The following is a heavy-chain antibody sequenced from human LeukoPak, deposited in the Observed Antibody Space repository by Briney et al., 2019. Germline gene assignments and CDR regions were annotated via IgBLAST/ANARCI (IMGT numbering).Heavy chain of an antibody. J-gene: IGHJ4*02. D-gene: IGHD5-24*01. Sequence: GGSLRLSCAASGFTFSSYWTHWVRHAPGKGLVWVSRINTDGSSTSYADPVKGRFTISRDNAKNTLYLQMNSLRAEDTAVYYCASVGWLQLMSFDYWGQGTLVTVSS. V-gene: IGHV3-74*01. CDR3: ASVGWLQLMSFDY. CDR1: GFTFSSYW. CDR2: INTDGSST.